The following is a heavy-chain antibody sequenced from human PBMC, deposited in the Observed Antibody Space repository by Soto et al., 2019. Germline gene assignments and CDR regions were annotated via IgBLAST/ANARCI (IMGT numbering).Heavy chain of an antibody. D-gene: IGHD2-2*01. Sequence: GGSLRLSCAASGFTFSSYAMSWVRQAPGKGLEWVSAISGSGGSTYYADSVKGRFTISRDNSKNTLYLQMNSLRAEDTAVYYCAKDREDIVVVPAALGDAFDIWGQGTMVTVSS. CDR1: GFTFSSYA. V-gene: IGHV3-23*01. J-gene: IGHJ3*02. CDR2: ISGSGGST. CDR3: AKDREDIVVVPAALGDAFDI.